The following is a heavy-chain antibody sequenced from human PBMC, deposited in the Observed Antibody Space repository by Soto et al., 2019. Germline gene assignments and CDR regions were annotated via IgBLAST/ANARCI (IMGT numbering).Heavy chain of an antibody. CDR3: ARHNYGSGSTYFDY. V-gene: IGHV4-59*08. CDR2: IYYSGST. J-gene: IGHJ4*02. D-gene: IGHD3-10*01. CDR1: GGSISSYY. Sequence: SETLSLTCTVSGGSISSYYWSWIRQPPGKGLEWIGYIYYSGSTNYNPSIKSRVTISVDTSKNQLSMKQNSMTAADTAVYYCARHNYGSGSTYFDYWGQGTLVTVSS.